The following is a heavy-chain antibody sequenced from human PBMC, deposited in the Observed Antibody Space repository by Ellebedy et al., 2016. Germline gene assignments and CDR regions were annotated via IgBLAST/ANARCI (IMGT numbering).Heavy chain of an antibody. V-gene: IGHV3-7*04. J-gene: IGHJ5*02. D-gene: IGHD3-3*01. Sequence: GGSLRLSCAASGFTFSSYWMSWVRQAPGKGLEWVANIKQDGSEKYYVDSVKGRFTISRDNAKNSLYLQMNSLRAEDTAVYYCARDYLFRVWRYDFWSGYYNWFDPWGQGTLVTVSS. CDR3: ARDYLFRVWRYDFWSGYYNWFDP. CDR2: IKQDGSEK. CDR1: GFTFSSYW.